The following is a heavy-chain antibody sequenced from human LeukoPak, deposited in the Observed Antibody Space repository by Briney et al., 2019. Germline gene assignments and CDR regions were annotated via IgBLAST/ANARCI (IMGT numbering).Heavy chain of an antibody. V-gene: IGHV5-51*01. CDR2: IYPGDSDT. J-gene: IGHJ3*02. CDR3: ARQGSGGLVDI. D-gene: IGHD6-19*01. Sequence: PGGSLQISCQGSGSPFTSYSIGWVRRLHGKGRGGMGIIYPGDSDTRYSPSFQGQVTISADKSISTAYLQWSSLKASDTAMYYCARQGSGGLVDIWGQGTMVTVSS. CDR1: GSPFTSYS.